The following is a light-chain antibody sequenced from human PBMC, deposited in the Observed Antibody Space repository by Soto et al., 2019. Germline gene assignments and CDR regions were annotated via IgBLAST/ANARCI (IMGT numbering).Light chain of an antibody. V-gene: IGKV1-5*03. CDR1: QSISSW. CDR2: KAS. CDR3: QQYNSYSIS. J-gene: IGKJ3*01. Sequence: DIQMTQSPSTLSASVGDRVTITCRASQSISSWLAWYQQKPGKAPKLLLYKASSLVSGVPSGVSGSGSGTEFTLTINSVQTDDFATYYCQQYNSYSISFGPGTKVVIK.